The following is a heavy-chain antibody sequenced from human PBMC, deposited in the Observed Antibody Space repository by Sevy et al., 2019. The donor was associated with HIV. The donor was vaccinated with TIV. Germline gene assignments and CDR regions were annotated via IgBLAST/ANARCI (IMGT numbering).Heavy chain of an antibody. V-gene: IGHV4-59*08. CDR3: AGENAWGRGYS. J-gene: IGHJ4*02. CDR2: IYYNGHI. D-gene: IGHD1-26*01. Sequence: SETLSLTCTVSGGFITSLYWNWIRQPPGKGLEWIANIYYNGHINYNPSIKSRVTLSLDTSKNQFSLRLSSVTAADTAMYYCAGENAWGRGYSWGQGTLVTVSS. CDR1: GGFITSLY.